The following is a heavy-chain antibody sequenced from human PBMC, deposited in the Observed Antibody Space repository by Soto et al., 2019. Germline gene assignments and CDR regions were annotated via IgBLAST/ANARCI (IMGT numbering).Heavy chain of an antibody. Sequence: QITLKESGPTLVKPTQTLTLTCTFSGFSLSTSGVGVGWIRQPPGKALEWLALIYWDDDKRYSPSLKSRLTITKDTSKNQVVLTMTNMDPVDTATYYCALSPVVAAPEWFDPWGQGTLVTVSS. D-gene: IGHD2-15*01. CDR2: IYWDDDK. V-gene: IGHV2-5*02. CDR1: GFSLSTSGVG. J-gene: IGHJ5*02. CDR3: ALSPVVAAPEWFDP.